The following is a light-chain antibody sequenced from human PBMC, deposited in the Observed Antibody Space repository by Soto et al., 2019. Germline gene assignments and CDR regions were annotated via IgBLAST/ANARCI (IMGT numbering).Light chain of an antibody. V-gene: IGKV1-33*01. Sequence: DIQMTQSPSSLSASVGDRVTITCQASQDISKYLNWYQQKPGKAPKLLIYDASNLETGVPSKFSGRGSGTNFTFTISSLQPEDNATYYCQQYENVPLTFGGGTKVEIK. CDR3: QQYENVPLT. J-gene: IGKJ4*01. CDR2: DAS. CDR1: QDISKY.